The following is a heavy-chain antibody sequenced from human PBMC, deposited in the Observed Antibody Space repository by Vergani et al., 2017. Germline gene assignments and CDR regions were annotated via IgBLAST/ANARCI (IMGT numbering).Heavy chain of an antibody. J-gene: IGHJ4*02. D-gene: IGHD3-10*01. CDR2: INWNSNSI. Sequence: EVQLVESGGGLVQPGGSLKLSCAASGFTFDDYAMHWVRQAPGKGLEWVSSINWNSNSIGYADSVKGRFTVSRDNAKNSLYLQMNSLRAEDTALYYCAKGGEDGVKDGTYVYFDHWGQGTLVTVSS. CDR3: AKGGEDGVKDGTYVYFDH. V-gene: IGHV3-9*01. CDR1: GFTFDDYA.